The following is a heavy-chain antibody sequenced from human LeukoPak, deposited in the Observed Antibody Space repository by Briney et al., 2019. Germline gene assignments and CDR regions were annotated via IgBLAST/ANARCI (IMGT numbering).Heavy chain of an antibody. CDR3: ARSRLITIFGVVTPTGDAFDI. J-gene: IGHJ3*02. CDR2: IYTSGST. CDR1: GGSISSYY. Sequence: KPSETLSLTCTVSGGSISSYYWSWIRQPAGKGLEWVGRIYTSGSTNYNPSLKSGVTISVDKSKNQFSLKLSSVTAADTAVYYCARSRLITIFGVVTPTGDAFDIWGQGTMVTVSS. V-gene: IGHV4-4*07. D-gene: IGHD3-3*01.